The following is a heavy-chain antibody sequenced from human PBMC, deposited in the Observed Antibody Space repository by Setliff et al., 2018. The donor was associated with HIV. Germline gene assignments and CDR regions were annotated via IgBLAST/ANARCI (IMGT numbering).Heavy chain of an antibody. CDR2: IPHNGGT. D-gene: IGHD3-10*01. J-gene: IGHJ4*02. Sequence: PSETLSLTCAVSGYSIGSGSFWGWIRQPPGKGLEWIATIPHNGGTYYTPDPSLTGRVTISVDTSKNQFSLKLSSVTAADTAVYYCARELLRSWDGSENSYKPYYFDYWGQGTLVTSPQ. CDR3: ARELLRSWDGSENSYKPYYFDY. CDR1: GYSIGSGSF. V-gene: IGHV4-38-2*02.